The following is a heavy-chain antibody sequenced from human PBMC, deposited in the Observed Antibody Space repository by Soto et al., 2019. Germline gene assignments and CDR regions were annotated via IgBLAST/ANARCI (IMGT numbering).Heavy chain of an antibody. CDR2: INPSGGYT. CDR3: ARCGGIVVVTAPYDH. Sequence: ASVKVSCKASGYTFSSYYMNWVRQAPGQGLEWLGIINPSGGYTTYAQRFLGRVTMTSDTSTSTVHMELGSLTSEDTAVYYCARCGGIVVVTAPYDHCGQGTLVTVSS. D-gene: IGHD2-21*02. V-gene: IGHV1-46*03. J-gene: IGHJ4*02. CDR1: GYTFSSYY.